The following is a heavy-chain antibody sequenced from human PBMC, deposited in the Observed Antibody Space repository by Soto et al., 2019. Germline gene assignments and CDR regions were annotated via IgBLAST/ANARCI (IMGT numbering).Heavy chain of an antibody. Sequence: ASVKVSCKASGYTFTSYGISWVRQAPGQGLEWMGWISAYNGNTNYAQKLQGRVTMTTDTSTSTAYMELRSLRSDDTAVYYCAADLDAQYQLSGFGYWGQGTLVTVSS. J-gene: IGHJ4*02. CDR1: GYTFTSYG. CDR3: AADLDAQYQLSGFGY. V-gene: IGHV1-18*04. D-gene: IGHD2-2*01. CDR2: ISAYNGNT.